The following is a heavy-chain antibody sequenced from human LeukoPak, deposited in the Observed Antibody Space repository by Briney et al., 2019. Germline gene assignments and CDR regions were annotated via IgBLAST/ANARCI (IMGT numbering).Heavy chain of an antibody. CDR2: ISGSGIGGRT. J-gene: IGHJ4*02. Sequence: PGGSLRLSCAASGFTFSSYAMSWFREAPGKGLEWVSGISGSGIGGRTHYADSVKGRFTISRDNSKNTLYLQMNSLRVEDTAVHYCAKGRGQGFDYWGQGTLVTVSS. CDR1: GFTFSSYA. D-gene: IGHD3-10*01. V-gene: IGHV3-23*01. CDR3: AKGRGQGFDY.